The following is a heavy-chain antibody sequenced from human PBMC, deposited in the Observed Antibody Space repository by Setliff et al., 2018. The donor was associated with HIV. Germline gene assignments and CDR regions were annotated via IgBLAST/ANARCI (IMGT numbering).Heavy chain of an antibody. CDR3: ARADCGGDCYLPYYFDH. CDR1: GYSFTKYW. D-gene: IGHD2-21*02. J-gene: IGHJ4*02. Sequence: GESLKISCKGSGYSFTKYWIAWVRQTPGKGLEWMGIISPSDSDTRHSPSFQGQVTMSADKSVSTAYLQWSSLRAADTAVYYCARADCGGDCYLPYYFDHWGQGTLVTVSS. CDR2: ISPSDSDT. V-gene: IGHV5-51*01.